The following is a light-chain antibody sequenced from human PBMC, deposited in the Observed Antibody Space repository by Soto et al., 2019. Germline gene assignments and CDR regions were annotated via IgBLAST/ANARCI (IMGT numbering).Light chain of an antibody. CDR2: AAS. J-gene: IGKJ2*01. Sequence: DIQMTQAPSTLSASIGDRVIITCRASQSISHWLAWYQQKPGKAPKLLIYAASSLQSGVPSRFTGSGSGTDFTLTISSLQPEDFATYYCQQSYSTPYTFGQGTKLEIK. CDR3: QQSYSTPYT. CDR1: QSISHW. V-gene: IGKV1-39*01.